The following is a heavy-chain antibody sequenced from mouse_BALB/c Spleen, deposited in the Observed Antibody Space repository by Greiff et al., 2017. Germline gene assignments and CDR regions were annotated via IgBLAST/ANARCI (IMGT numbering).Heavy chain of an antibody. CDR1: GFTFSSFG. V-gene: IGHV5-17*02. J-gene: IGHJ2*01. CDR3: ARDYYGSSPYYFDY. CDR2: ISSGSSTI. D-gene: IGHD1-1*01. Sequence: EVKLVESGGGLVQPGGSRKLSCAASGFTFSSFGMHWVRQAPEKGLEWVAYISSGSSTIYYADTVKGRFTISRDNPKNTLFLQMTSLRSEDTAMYYCARDYYGSSPYYFDYWGQGTTLTVSS.